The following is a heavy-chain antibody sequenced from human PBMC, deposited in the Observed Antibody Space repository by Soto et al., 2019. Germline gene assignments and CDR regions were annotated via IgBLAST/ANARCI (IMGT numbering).Heavy chain of an antibody. D-gene: IGHD2-21*02. CDR3: ASLGVVVTATLKNWFDP. CDR1: GGSIRSGDYY. CDR2: INHSGST. Sequence: ASETLSLTCTVSGGSIRSGDYYWSWIRQHPGKGLEWIGEINHSGSTNYNQSLKSRVTISVDTSKNQFSLKLSSVTAADTAVYYCASLGVVVTATLKNWFDPWGQGTLVTVSS. J-gene: IGHJ5*02. V-gene: IGHV4-34*01.